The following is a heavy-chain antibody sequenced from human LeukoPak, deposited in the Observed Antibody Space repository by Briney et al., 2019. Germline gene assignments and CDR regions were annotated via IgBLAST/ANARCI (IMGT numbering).Heavy chain of an antibody. CDR1: GGSISSSTYF. Sequence: SETLSLTCSVSGGSISSSTYFWGWIRQPPGKGLEWIGSIYYSGNTYYNPSLKSRVTISVDTSKNQFSLKLSSVTAADTAVYYCARHCRRYGDFGAFDFWGQGTMVTVSS. D-gene: IGHD4-17*01. V-gene: IGHV4-39*01. J-gene: IGHJ3*01. CDR2: IYYSGNT. CDR3: ARHCRRYGDFGAFDF.